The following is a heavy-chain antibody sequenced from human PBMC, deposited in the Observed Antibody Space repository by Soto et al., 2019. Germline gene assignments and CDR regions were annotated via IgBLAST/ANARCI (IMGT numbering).Heavy chain of an antibody. J-gene: IGHJ6*02. CDR2: IIPIFGTA. CDR1: RGTFSSYA. V-gene: IGHV1-69*01. Sequence: QVQLVQSGAEVKKPGSSVKVSCKASRGTFSSYAISWVRQAPGQGLEWMGGIIPIFGTANYAQKFQGRVTITADESTSTAFMELSSLRSEDTAVYYCARGTAIVRGVIIGGYYYYGMDVWGQGTTVTVSS. D-gene: IGHD3-10*01. CDR3: ARGTAIVRGVIIGGYYYYGMDV.